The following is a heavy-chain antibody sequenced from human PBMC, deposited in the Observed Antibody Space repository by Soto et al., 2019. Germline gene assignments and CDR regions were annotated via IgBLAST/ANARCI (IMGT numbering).Heavy chain of an antibody. Sequence: KPSETLSLTCTVSGGSISSYYWSWIRQPPGKGLEWIGYIYYSGSTNYNPSLKSRVTISVDTSKNQFSLKLSSVTAADTAVYYCARVGHYDILTGYYNVFWFDPWGQGTLVTVSS. D-gene: IGHD3-9*01. J-gene: IGHJ5*02. CDR3: ARVGHYDILTGYYNVFWFDP. CDR2: IYYSGST. CDR1: GGSISSYY. V-gene: IGHV4-59*01.